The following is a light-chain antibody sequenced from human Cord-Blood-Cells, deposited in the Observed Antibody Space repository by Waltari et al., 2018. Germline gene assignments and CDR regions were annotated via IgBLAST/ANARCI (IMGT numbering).Light chain of an antibody. J-gene: IGLJ1*01. CDR1: NSDVGGYNY. CDR3: SSYTSSSTLYV. CDR2: AVS. V-gene: IGLV2-14*01. Sequence: QSALTQPASVSGSPGQSITISCTGTNSDVGGYNYVSWYQQHPGKAPKLMIYAVSNRPSGVSNRCSGSKSGNTASLTISGLQAEDEADYYCSSYTSSSTLYVFGTGTKVTVL.